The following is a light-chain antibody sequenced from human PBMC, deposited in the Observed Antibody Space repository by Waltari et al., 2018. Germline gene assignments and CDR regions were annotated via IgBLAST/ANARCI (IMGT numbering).Light chain of an antibody. Sequence: VVMTQSPLSLPITPGQPASMTCRSSQSLLHSNGDTYLSWFLQKPGKPPRRLIYKVSNRDSGVPDRFSGSGAGTDFTLKISRVEAEDVGVYYCMQGTHFPYSFGQGTKVEIK. J-gene: IGKJ2*03. CDR1: QSLLHSNGDTY. CDR3: MQGTHFPYS. CDR2: KVS. V-gene: IGKV2-30*02.